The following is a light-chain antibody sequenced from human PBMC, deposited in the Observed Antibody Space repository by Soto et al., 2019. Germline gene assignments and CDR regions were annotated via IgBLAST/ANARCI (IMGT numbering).Light chain of an antibody. Sequence: QPVLTQPPSVSGAPGQRVTISCTGSSSNIGAGYDVHWYQQLPGTAPKLLIYGNSNRPSGVPDRVSGSKSGTSASLAITGLQAEDEVDYYCQSYDSSLSAPVFGTGTKLTVL. CDR3: QSYDSSLSAPV. CDR1: SSNIGAGYD. V-gene: IGLV1-40*01. CDR2: GNS. J-gene: IGLJ1*01.